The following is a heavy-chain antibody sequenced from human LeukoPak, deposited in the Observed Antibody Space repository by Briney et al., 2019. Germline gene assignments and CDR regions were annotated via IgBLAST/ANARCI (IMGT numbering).Heavy chain of an antibody. J-gene: IGHJ2*01. CDR2: ISGSGGST. V-gene: IGHV3-23*01. CDR1: GFTFSSYA. Sequence: GGSLRLSCAASGFTFSSYAMSWVRQAPGKGLEWVSAISGSGGSTYYADSVKGRFTISRDNSKNTLYLQMNSLRAGDTAVYYCARALPTRIAAAINRYWYFDLWGRGTLVTVSS. CDR3: ARALPTRIAAAINRYWYFDL. D-gene: IGHD6-13*01.